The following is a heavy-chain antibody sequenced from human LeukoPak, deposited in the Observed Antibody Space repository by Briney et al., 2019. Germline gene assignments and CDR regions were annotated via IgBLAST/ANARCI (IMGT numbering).Heavy chain of an antibody. CDR2: IIPILGIA. CDR3: ARAPQYCSSTSCYYSY. D-gene: IGHD2-2*01. CDR1: GGTFSSYA. Sequence: SVKVSCKASGGTFSSYAISWVRQAPGQGLEWMGRIIPILGIANYAQKFQGRVTITTDESTSTAYMELSSLRSEDTAVYYCARAPQYCSSTSCYYSYWGQGTLVTVSS. V-gene: IGHV1-69*04. J-gene: IGHJ4*02.